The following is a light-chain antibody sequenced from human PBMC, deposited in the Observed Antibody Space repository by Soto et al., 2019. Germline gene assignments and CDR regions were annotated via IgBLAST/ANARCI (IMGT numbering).Light chain of an antibody. J-gene: IGLJ1*01. V-gene: IGLV1-51*01. Sequence: SVLAQPPSVSAAPVQKVTISCSGSSSNIGGNSVSWYQQLPGTAPKLLIYYDNKQPSGLPHRFSGSKSGKSATLDISGFQTGDGAVYYCGSWDSSLSAYVFGTGTKVTVL. CDR1: SSNIGGNS. CDR3: GSWDSSLSAYV. CDR2: YDN.